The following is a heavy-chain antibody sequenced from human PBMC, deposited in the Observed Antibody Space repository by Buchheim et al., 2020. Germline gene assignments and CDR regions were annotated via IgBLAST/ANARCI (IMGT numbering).Heavy chain of an antibody. CDR1: GGSFSGYY. CDR3: ASLAAAGTYYYYYYGMDV. CDR2: INHSGST. J-gene: IGHJ6*02. D-gene: IGHD6-13*01. Sequence: QVQLQQWGAGLLKPSETLSLTCAVYGGSFSGYYWSWIRQPPGKGLEWIGEINHSGSTNYNPSLKSRVTISVDTSKNQFSLKLSSVTAADTAVYYCASLAAAGTYYYYYYGMDVWGQGTT. V-gene: IGHV4-34*01.